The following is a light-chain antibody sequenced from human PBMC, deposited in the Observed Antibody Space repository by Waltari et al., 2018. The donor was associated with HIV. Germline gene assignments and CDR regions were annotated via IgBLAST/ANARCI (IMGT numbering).Light chain of an antibody. Sequence: QSALTQPASVSGSPGQSITISCTGTSSAVGRYNSVSWYQQHPGKAPKLMIYDVSNRPSGVSNRFSGSKSGNTASLTISGLQAEDEADYYCSSYTSSSSYVFGTGTKVTVL. V-gene: IGLV2-14*01. CDR1: SSAVGRYNS. CDR2: DVS. J-gene: IGLJ1*01. CDR3: SSYTSSSSYV.